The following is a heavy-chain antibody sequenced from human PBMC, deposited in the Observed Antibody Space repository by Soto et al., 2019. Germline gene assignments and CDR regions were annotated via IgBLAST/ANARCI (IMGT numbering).Heavy chain of an antibody. Sequence: GGSLRLSCAASGFTFSSYGMHWVRQAPGKGLEWVAVIWHDGSNKYYADSVKGRFTISRDDSKNTLYLQMNSLRAEDTAVYYCARDKPYYYGMDVWGQGTTVTVSS. CDR2: IWHDGSNK. J-gene: IGHJ6*02. V-gene: IGHV3-33*01. CDR3: ARDKPYYYGMDV. CDR1: GFTFSSYG.